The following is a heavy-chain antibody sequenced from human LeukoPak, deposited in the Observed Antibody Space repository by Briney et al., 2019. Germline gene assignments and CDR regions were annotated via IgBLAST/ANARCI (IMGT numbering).Heavy chain of an antibody. D-gene: IGHD3-22*01. J-gene: IGHJ4*02. CDR1: GYSFTSYW. V-gene: IGHV5-78*01. CDR2: IYPGNSDT. Sequence: GESLRISCKTSGYSFTSYWIHWVRQMPGKELEWMGSIYPGNSDTRYSPSFQGQVTISADKSINTAYLQWSSLKASDTAMYYCARTLYYDSSGYRPDYWGQGTQVTVSS. CDR3: ARTLYYDSSGYRPDY.